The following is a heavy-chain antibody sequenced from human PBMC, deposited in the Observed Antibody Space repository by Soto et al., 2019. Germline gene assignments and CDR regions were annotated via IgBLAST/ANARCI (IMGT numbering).Heavy chain of an antibody. CDR3: ARXMGDYYDSSGYPYWFDP. Sequence: SETLSLTCAVSGYSISSGYYWGWIRQPPGKGLEWIGSIYHSGSTYYNPSLKSRVTISVDTSKNQFSLKLSSVTAADTAVYYCARXMGDYYDSSGYPYWFDPWGQGTLVTVSS. V-gene: IGHV4-38-2*01. CDR1: GYSISSGYY. D-gene: IGHD3-22*01. J-gene: IGHJ5*02. CDR2: IYHSGST.